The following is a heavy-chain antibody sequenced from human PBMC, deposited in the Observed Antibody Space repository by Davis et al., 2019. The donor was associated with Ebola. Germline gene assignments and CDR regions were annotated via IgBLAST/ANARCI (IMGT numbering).Heavy chain of an antibody. D-gene: IGHD3-10*01. CDR1: GFTFTRAW. CDR2: IRSKTDGETA. Sequence: PGGSLRLSCAASGFTFTRAWMTWVRQAPGKGLEWVGRIRSKTDGETADHAAPVKGRFTISRDDSKTTLYLQMNSLKNEETAVYYCTTDWVREAFYYHPTALGTWGQGTLVTVSS. V-gene: IGHV3-15*01. J-gene: IGHJ5*02. CDR3: TTDWVREAFYYHPTALGT.